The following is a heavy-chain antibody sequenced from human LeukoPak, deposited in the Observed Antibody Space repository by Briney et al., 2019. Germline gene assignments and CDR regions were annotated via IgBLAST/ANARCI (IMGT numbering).Heavy chain of an antibody. D-gene: IGHD4-17*01. CDR3: ARVPRDYGDPLSYYYYMDV. V-gene: IGHV4-4*07. J-gene: IGHJ6*03. Sequence: SETLSLTCTVSGGSISSYYWSWIRQPAGKGLEWIGRIYTSGSTNFNPSLKGRVTMSVDTSKNQFSLKLSSVTAADTAVYYCARVPRDYGDPLSYYYYMDVWGKGTTVTVSS. CDR2: IYTSGST. CDR1: GGSISSYY.